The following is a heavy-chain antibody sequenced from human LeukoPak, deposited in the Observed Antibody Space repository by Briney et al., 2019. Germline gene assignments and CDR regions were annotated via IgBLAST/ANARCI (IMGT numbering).Heavy chain of an antibody. J-gene: IGHJ6*03. CDR1: GYTFTSDG. Sequence: GASVKVSCKASGYTFTSDGISWVRQAPGPGLEWLGWISVYNGNRNYAQKFQDRVVLTTDTSTSTAYMELRSLTSDDTAIYYCARDIPPYSGSYYSYYYFMDVWGKGTTVTVSS. V-gene: IGHV1-18*01. D-gene: IGHD1-26*01. CDR2: ISVYNGNR. CDR3: ARDIPPYSGSYYSYYYFMDV.